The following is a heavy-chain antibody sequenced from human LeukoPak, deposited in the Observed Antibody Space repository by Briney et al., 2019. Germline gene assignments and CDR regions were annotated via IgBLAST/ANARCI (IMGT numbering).Heavy chain of an antibody. J-gene: IGHJ4*02. V-gene: IGHV1-2*02. CDR1: GYTFTGYY. D-gene: IGHD6-13*01. CDR2: INPNSGGT. Sequence: ASVKVSCKASGYTFTGYYMHWVRQAPGQGLEWMGWINPNSGGTNFAQKFQGRVTMTRDTSISTAYMELSRLRSDDTAVYYCALSVGSSSWYRTYYFDYWGQGTLVTVSS. CDR3: ALSVGSSSWYRTYYFDY.